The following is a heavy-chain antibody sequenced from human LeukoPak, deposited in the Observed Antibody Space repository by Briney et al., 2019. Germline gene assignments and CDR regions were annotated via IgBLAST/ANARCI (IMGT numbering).Heavy chain of an antibody. CDR1: GLTFSSYS. D-gene: IGHD6-13*01. J-gene: IGHJ4*02. CDR2: ISGGSTYI. V-gene: IGHV3-21*01. Sequence: GGSLRLSCAASGLTFSSYSLNWVRQAPGKGLEWVSSISGGSTYIYYADSVKGRFTISRDNAKNSLYLQMNSLRAEDTAVYYCAKDLIIAAAGIKLLFDYWGQGTLVTVSS. CDR3: AKDLIIAAAGIKLLFDY.